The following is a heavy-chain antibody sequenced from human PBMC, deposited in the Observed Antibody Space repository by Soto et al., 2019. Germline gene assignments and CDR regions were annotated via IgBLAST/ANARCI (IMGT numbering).Heavy chain of an antibody. CDR2: IYYTGNT. D-gene: IGHD2-8*01. J-gene: IGHJ4*02. V-gene: IGHV4-39*01. CDR3: VPVEMYAGDFTTNFDR. CDR1: GDSLRSSYHY. Sequence: SETLSLTCTVSGDSLRSSYHYWGWIRQSPGKGLEWIGSIYYTGNTYYNPSLKSRVSISVDMATNEISLRLRAESVADTAVSYCVPVEMYAGDFTTNFDRWGQGDMVTVYS.